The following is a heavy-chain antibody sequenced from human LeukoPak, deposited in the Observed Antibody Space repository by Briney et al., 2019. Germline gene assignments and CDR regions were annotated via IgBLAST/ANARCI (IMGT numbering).Heavy chain of an antibody. Sequence: SETLSMTCTVSGVSISSYYWSWIRQLPGQGLEWCGYIYYSGSTNYNPSLKSRVTISVDTSKNQFSLKLSSVTAADTAVYYCARERYSGYDWFDYWGQGTLVTVSS. D-gene: IGHD5-12*01. CDR2: IYYSGST. J-gene: IGHJ4*02. V-gene: IGHV4-59*01. CDR1: GVSISSYY. CDR3: ARERYSGYDWFDY.